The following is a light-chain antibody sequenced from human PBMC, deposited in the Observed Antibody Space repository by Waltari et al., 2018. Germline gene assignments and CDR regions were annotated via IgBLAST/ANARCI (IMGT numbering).Light chain of an antibody. V-gene: IGLV2-14*01. CDR1: SSDVGGYNY. J-gene: IGLJ2*01. CDR3: SSYTSSLYVV. CDR2: EVS. Sequence: QSALTPPASVSGSPGQSITISCTGTSSDVGGYNYVSWYQQHPGKAPKPMIYEVSNRPSGVSNRFSGSKSGNTASLTISGLQAEDEADYYCSSYTSSLYVVFGGGTKLTVL.